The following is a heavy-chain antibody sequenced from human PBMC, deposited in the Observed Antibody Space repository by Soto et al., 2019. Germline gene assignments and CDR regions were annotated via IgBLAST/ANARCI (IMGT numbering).Heavy chain of an antibody. CDR1: GGSISSYY. Sequence: ETLSLTCTVSGGSISSYYWSWIRQPPGKGLEWIGYIYYSGSTNYNPSLKSRVTISVDTSKNQFSLKLSSVTAADTAVYYCARNYGDFGQGAFDIWGHGTMVTVSS. V-gene: IGHV4-59*01. D-gene: IGHD4-17*01. CDR2: IYYSGST. CDR3: ARNYGDFGQGAFDI. J-gene: IGHJ3*02.